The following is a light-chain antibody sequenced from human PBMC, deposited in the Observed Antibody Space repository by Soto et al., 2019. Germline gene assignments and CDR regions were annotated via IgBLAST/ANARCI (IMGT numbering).Light chain of an antibody. CDR3: QSFDNGLGDSRV. CDR1: SSNIGAGYD. J-gene: IGLJ3*02. CDR2: GNS. V-gene: IGLV1-40*01. Sequence: QSVLTQPPSVSGAPGPRVTISCTGSSSNIGAGYDVHWYQQLPGADPKLLISGNSNRASGVPERFSGSKSGTSASLAIAGLQAEDEADYYCQSFDNGLGDSRVFGGGTKLTVL.